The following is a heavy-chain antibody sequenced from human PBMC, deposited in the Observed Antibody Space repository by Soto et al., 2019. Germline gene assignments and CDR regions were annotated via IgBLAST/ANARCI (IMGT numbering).Heavy chain of an antibody. CDR1: GFTFSNAW. D-gene: IGHD2-2*01. V-gene: IGHV3-15*01. CDR2: IKSKTDGGTT. CDR3: NANIVVVPVAAQFDY. Sequence: GGSLRLSCAASGFTFSNAWMSWVRQAPGKGLEWVGRIKSKTDGGTTDYAAPVKGKFNITRDDSKNTLYLQMNSLKTEATAAECYNANIVVVPVAAQFDYWGQGTLVTVSS. J-gene: IGHJ4*02.